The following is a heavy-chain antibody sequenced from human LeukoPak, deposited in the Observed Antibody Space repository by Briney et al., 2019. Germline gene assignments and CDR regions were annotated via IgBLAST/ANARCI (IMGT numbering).Heavy chain of an antibody. CDR2: IKQDGSEK. CDR3: ARTPVWRYYDSSGYYWDY. D-gene: IGHD3-22*01. CDR1: GFTFSNYW. V-gene: IGHV3-7*01. Sequence: GGSLRLSCAASGFTFSNYWMSWVRQAPGKGLEWVANIKQDGSEKYYVDSVKGRFTISRDNAKNSLYQQMNSLRAGDTAVYYCARTPVWRYYDSSGYYWDYWGQGTLVTVSS. J-gene: IGHJ4*02.